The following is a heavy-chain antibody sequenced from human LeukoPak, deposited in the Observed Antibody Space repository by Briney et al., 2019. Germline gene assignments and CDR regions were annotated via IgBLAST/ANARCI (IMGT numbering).Heavy chain of an antibody. J-gene: IGHJ6*02. CDR3: ATPAGIASGMDV. V-gene: IGHV1-3*01. Sequence: ASVKVSCKASGYTFTSYAMHWVRQAPGQRLEWMGWINAGNGNTKYSQKFQGRVTITRDTSASTAYMELSSLRSEDTAVYYCATPAGIASGMDVWGQGTTVTVSS. CDR2: INAGNGNT. CDR1: GYTFTSYA. D-gene: IGHD6-13*01.